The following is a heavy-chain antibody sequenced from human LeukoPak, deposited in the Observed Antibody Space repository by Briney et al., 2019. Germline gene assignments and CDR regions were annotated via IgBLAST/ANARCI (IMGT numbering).Heavy chain of an antibody. V-gene: IGHV3-21*01. D-gene: IGHD1/OR15-1a*01. Sequence: PGGSLRLSCAASGFTFSSYSMNWVRQAPGKGLEWVSSISSSNSYIYYADSVKGRFTISRDNAKNSLFLQMNSLRAEGTAVYYCARDRVTGTPNFDYWGQGTLVTVSP. CDR1: GFTFSSYS. CDR3: ARDRVTGTPNFDY. J-gene: IGHJ4*02. CDR2: ISSSNSYI.